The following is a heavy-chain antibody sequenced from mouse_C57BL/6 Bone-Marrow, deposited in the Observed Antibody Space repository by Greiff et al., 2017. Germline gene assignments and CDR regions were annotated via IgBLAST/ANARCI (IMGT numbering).Heavy chain of an antibody. Sequence: EVMLVESEGGLVQPGSSMKLSCTASGFTFSDYYMAWVRQVPEKGLEWVANINYDGSSTYYLDSLKSRFIISRDNAKNILYLQMSSLKSEDTATYYCARESITTVVAAYYFDYWGQGTTLTVSS. D-gene: IGHD1-1*01. CDR2: INYDGSST. CDR1: GFTFSDYY. J-gene: IGHJ2*01. CDR3: ARESITTVVAAYYFDY. V-gene: IGHV5-16*01.